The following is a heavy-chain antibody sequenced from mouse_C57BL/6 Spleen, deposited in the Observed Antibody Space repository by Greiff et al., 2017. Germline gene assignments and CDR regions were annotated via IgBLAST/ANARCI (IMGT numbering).Heavy chain of an antibody. J-gene: IGHJ1*03. Sequence: EVHLVESEGGLVQPGSSMKLSCTASGFTFSDYYMAWVRQVPEKGLEWVANINYDGSSTYYLDSLKSRFIISRDNAKNILYLQMSSLKSEDTATYYCARDPGSSYFWYFDVWGTGTTVTVSS. CDR1: GFTFSDYY. CDR3: ARDPGSSYFWYFDV. V-gene: IGHV5-16*01. CDR2: INYDGSST. D-gene: IGHD1-1*01.